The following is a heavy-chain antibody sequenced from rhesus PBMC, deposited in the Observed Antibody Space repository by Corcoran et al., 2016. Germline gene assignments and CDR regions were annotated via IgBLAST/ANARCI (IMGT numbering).Heavy chain of an antibody. CDR3: AREVIAAAGMDY. Sequence: QVQLQESGPGLVKPSETLSLTCAVSGGSISDDYYWSWIRQPPGKGLEWIWYIYGSGGGTNYNPSLQNRVTISIDPSKNQFSLQLSSVTAADTAVYYCAREVIAAAGMDYWGQGVLVTVSS. V-gene: IGHV4-106*01. CDR1: GGSISDDYY. J-gene: IGHJ4*01. CDR2: IYGSGGGT. D-gene: IGHD6-31*01.